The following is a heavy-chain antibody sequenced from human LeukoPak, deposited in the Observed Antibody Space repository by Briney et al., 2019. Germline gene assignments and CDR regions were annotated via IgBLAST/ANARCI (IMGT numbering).Heavy chain of an antibody. V-gene: IGHV1-2*06. CDR1: GYTFTGYY. J-gene: IGHJ4*02. CDR3: ASYDSSGYYYDY. Sequence: ASVKVSCKASGYTFTGYYMHWARQAPGQGLEWMGRINPNSGGTNYAQKFRGRVTMTRDTSISTAYMELSRLRSDDTAVYYCASYDSSGYYYDYWGQGTLVTVSS. D-gene: IGHD3-22*01. CDR2: INPNSGGT.